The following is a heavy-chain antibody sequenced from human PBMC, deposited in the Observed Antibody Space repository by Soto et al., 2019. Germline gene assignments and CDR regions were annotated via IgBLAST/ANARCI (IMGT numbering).Heavy chain of an antibody. Sequence: SETLSLTCSVSGDSISNSRFYWAWIRQPPGEGLEWIGSIYHTGNAYYNPSLKSRVTISVDTSKNQFSLKLTSVTAADAALYYCARDFFDSSDYTTNWFDPXGQGTLVTVSS. CDR2: IYHTGNA. D-gene: IGHD3-22*01. CDR1: GDSISNSRFY. J-gene: IGHJ5*02. CDR3: ARDFFDSSDYTTNWFDP. V-gene: IGHV4-39*01.